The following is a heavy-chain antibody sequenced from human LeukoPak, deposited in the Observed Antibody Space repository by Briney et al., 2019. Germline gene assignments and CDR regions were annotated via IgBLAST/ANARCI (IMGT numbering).Heavy chain of an antibody. J-gene: IGHJ4*02. D-gene: IGHD6-6*01. V-gene: IGHV3-7*03. CDR3: ARDDYSSSDY. Sequence: GGSLRLSCTASGLTLSNFWMTWVRQAPGKGLEWVANIKRDGSEKYYVDSVKGRFTISRDNAKNSLYLQMNSLRAEDTAVYYCARDDYSSSDYWGQGTLVTVSS. CDR1: GLTLSNFW. CDR2: IKRDGSEK.